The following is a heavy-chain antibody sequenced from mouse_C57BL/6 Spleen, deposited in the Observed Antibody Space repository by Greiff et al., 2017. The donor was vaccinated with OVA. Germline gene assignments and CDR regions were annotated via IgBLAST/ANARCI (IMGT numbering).Heavy chain of an antibody. CDR1: GFTFSDYG. Sequence: EVMLVESGGGLVKPGGSLKLSCAASGFTFSDYGMHWVRQAPEKGLEWVAYISSGSSTIYYADTVKGRFTISRDNAKNTLFLQMTSLRSEDTAMYYCARREDFEGYFDVWGTGTTVTVSS. CDR3: ARREDFEGYFDV. J-gene: IGHJ1*03. CDR2: ISSGSSTI. V-gene: IGHV5-17*01.